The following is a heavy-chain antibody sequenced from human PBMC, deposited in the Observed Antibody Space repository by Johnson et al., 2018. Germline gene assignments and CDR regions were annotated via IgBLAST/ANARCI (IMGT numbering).Heavy chain of an antibody. D-gene: IGHD6-19*01. J-gene: IGHJ6*02. V-gene: IGHV3-9*01. CDR1: GFTFDDYA. CDR2: MRWNSGRI. CDR3: AKDILAVAGGESQYDYYYGMDV. Sequence: VQLVQSGGGLVQPGRSLRLSCAASGFTFDDYAMHWVRQAPGKGLEWVSGMRWNSGRIGSADSVKGRFTISRDNAKNSLYLQMTSLRAEDTALYYCAKDILAVAGGESQYDYYYGMDVWGQGTTVTVSS.